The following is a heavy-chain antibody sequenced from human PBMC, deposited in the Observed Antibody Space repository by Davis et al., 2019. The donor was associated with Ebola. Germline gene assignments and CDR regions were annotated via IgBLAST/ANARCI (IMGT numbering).Heavy chain of an antibody. D-gene: IGHD4-17*01. CDR3: ARDLYGDYVRYGMDV. CDR1: GYTFTSYD. CDR2: MNPNSGNT. J-gene: IGHJ6*02. V-gene: IGHV1-8*01. Sequence: ASVKVSCKASGYTFTSYDINWVRQATGQGLEWMGWMNPNSGNTGYAQKFQGRVTMTRDTSISTAYMELSRLRSDDTAVYYCARDLYGDYVRYGMDVWGQGTTVTVSS.